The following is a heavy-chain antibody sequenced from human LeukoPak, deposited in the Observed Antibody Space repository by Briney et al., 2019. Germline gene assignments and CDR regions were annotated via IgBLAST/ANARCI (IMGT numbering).Heavy chain of an antibody. Sequence: GGSLRLSCAASGFTFSSYNMNWVRQTPGKGLEWVSSISSSSSYIYYADSVKGRFTISRDNAKNSLYLQMNSLRAEDTAVYYCARDPSLFDYYDSSGYYGYWGQGTLVTVSS. J-gene: IGHJ4*02. CDR3: ARDPSLFDYYDSSGYYGY. D-gene: IGHD3-22*01. CDR2: ISSSSSYI. V-gene: IGHV3-21*01. CDR1: GFTFSSYN.